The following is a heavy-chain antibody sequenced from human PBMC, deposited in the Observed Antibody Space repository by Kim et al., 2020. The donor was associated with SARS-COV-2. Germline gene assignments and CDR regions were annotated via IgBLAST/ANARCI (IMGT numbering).Heavy chain of an antibody. Sequence: ASVKVSCKASGYTFTSYAMHWVRQAPGQRLEWMGWINAGNGNTKYSQKFQGRVTITRDTSASTAYMELSSLRSEDTAVYYCARSMVRGVPNDAFDIWGQGTMVTVSS. V-gene: IGHV1-3*01. CDR2: INAGNGNT. CDR1: GYTFTSYA. CDR3: ARSMVRGVPNDAFDI. J-gene: IGHJ3*02. D-gene: IGHD3-10*01.